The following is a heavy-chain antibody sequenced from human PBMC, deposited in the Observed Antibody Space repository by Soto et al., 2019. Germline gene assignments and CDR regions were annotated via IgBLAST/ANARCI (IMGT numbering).Heavy chain of an antibody. CDR2: IYYSGST. D-gene: IGHD4-17*01. CDR1: GGSISSGGYY. J-gene: IGHJ5*02. CDR3: ARVSAVGRGDYVNWFDP. Sequence: KTSGTLSLTCTVSGGSISSGGYYWSWIRQHPGRGLEWIGYIYYSGSTYYNPSPKSRVTISVDTSKNQFSLKLSSVTAADTAVYYCARVSAVGRGDYVNWFDPWGQGTQVTVSS. V-gene: IGHV4-31*03.